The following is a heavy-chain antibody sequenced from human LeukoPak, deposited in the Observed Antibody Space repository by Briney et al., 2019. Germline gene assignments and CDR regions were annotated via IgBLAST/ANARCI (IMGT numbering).Heavy chain of an antibody. Sequence: TGGSLRLSCAASGFSFSTYAMSWVRQAPGKGLEWVSAISGSGDNNDNTYYADSVKGQFTISRDNSKNTLYLQMSSLRAEDAAVYYYAKSGSTSWYLDYWGQGTLVTVSS. V-gene: IGHV3-23*01. CDR2: ISGSGDNNDNT. CDR1: GFSFSTYA. J-gene: IGHJ4*02. CDR3: AKSGSTSWYLDY. D-gene: IGHD6-13*01.